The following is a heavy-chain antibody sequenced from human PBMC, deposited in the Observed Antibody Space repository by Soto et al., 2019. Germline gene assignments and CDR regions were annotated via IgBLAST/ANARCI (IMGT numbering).Heavy chain of an antibody. J-gene: IGHJ3*02. D-gene: IGHD3-9*01. CDR2: IYPGDSDT. CDR1: GYSFTSYW. Sequence: GESLKISCKGSGYSFTSYWIGWVRQMPGKGLEWMGIIYPGDSDTRYSPSFQGQVTISADKSISTAYLQWSSLKASDTAMYYCALQLRYVDWSTATGAFDIWGQGTMVTV. V-gene: IGHV5-51*01. CDR3: ALQLRYVDWSTATGAFDI.